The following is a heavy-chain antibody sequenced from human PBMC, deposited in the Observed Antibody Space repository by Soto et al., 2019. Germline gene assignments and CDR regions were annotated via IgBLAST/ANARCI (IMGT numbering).Heavy chain of an antibody. V-gene: IGHV5-51*01. D-gene: IGHD3-16*01. CDR2: IYPGDSDT. CDR1: GDRFTSYW. J-gene: IGHJ3*02. Sequence: GESLKISCKGSGDRFTSYWIGWVRQMPGKGLEWMGIIYPGDSDTRYSPSFQGQVTISADKSISTAYLQWSSLKASDTAMYYCARNTDYDAFDIWGQGTMVTVSS. CDR3: ARNTDYDAFDI.